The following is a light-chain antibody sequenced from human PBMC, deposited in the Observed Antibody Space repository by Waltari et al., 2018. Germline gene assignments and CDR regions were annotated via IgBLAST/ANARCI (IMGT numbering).Light chain of an antibody. V-gene: IGKV3-11*01. CDR3: YQHSSGYT. Sequence: VILTQSPATLSLSPGERATLSCRASQSVSSYLAWYQQKPGQAPRLRIHSASSRATGIPDRFSGSGSGTEFTLTISSLEPEDVGVYHCYQHSSGYTFGPGTKLDIK. CDR2: SAS. CDR1: QSVSSY. J-gene: IGKJ3*01.